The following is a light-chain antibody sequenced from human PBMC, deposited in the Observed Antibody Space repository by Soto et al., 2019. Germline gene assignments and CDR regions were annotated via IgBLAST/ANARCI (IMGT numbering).Light chain of an antibody. CDR2: AAS. CDR1: QSISSY. J-gene: IGKJ5*01. V-gene: IGKV1-39*01. Sequence: IKITHSPSSRSAPVVDRVPITCRASQSISSYLNWYQQKPGKAPKLLIYAASSLQSGVPSSFSGGGSGTYFTLTISSLQPEYIATYYCQDYENPPTFGQGTRLEIK. CDR3: QDYENPPT.